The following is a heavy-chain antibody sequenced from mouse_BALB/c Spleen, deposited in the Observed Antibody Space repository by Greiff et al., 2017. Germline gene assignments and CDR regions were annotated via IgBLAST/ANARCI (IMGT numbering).Heavy chain of an antibody. CDR1: GFTFSSYY. J-gene: IGHJ2*01. Sequence: EVQRVESGGGLVKLGGSLKLSCAASGFTFSSYYMSWVRQTPEKRLELVAAINSNGGSTYYPDTVKGRFTISRDNAKNTLYLQMSSLKSEDTALYYCARHPADYWGQGTTLTVSS. CDR2: INSNGGST. CDR3: ARHPADY. V-gene: IGHV5-6-2*01.